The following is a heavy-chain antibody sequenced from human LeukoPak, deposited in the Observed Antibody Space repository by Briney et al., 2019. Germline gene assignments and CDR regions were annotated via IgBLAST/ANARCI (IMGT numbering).Heavy chain of an antibody. D-gene: IGHD3-10*01. CDR3: SRIINLVRVGTLYFYYGMDV. J-gene: IGHJ6*02. CDR2: IRRKIYNETT. V-gene: IGHV3-49*04. Sequence: GGSLRLSYTASGYSFGEYALSWVRQAPGKGLQWVGFIRRKIYNETTEYAASMRDRFTISRDDSKCIAYLLMHSLKSEDTCIYCFSRIINLVRVGTLYFYYGMDVWGQGTTVIVSS. CDR1: GYSFGEYA.